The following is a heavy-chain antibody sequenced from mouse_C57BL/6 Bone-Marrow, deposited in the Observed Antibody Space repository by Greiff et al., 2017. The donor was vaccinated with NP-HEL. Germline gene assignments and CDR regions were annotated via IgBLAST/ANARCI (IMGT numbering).Heavy chain of an antibody. J-gene: IGHJ1*03. CDR3: ARSYGSYWYFDV. V-gene: IGHV1-55*01. CDR1: GYTFTSYW. Sequence: QVQLQQPGAELVKPGASVKMSCKASGYTFTSYWITWVKQRPGQGLEWIGDIYPGSGSTNYNEKFKSKATLAVDTSSSTAYMQLSGRTSEDSAVYYCARSYGSYWYFDVWGTGTTVTVSS. D-gene: IGHD1-1*01. CDR2: IYPGSGST.